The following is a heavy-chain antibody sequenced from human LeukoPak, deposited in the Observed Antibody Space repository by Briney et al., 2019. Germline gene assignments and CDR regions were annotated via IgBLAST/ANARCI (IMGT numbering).Heavy chain of an antibody. V-gene: IGHV1-18*01. CDR3: AREGLPHSSGWYYFDY. J-gene: IGHJ4*02. Sequence: ASVKVSCKASGYTFTSYGISWVRQAPGQGLEWMGWISAYNGNTNYAQKLQGRVTMTTDTSTSTAYMELRSLRSDDTAVYYCAREGLPHSSGWYYFDYWGQGTLVTVSS. CDR1: GYTFTSYG. CDR2: ISAYNGNT. D-gene: IGHD6-19*01.